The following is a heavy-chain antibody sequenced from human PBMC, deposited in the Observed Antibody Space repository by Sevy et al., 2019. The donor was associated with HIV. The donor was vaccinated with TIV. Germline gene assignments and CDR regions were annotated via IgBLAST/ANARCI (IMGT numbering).Heavy chain of an antibody. CDR2: IRSKTGGGTT. CDR3: TTDHRRDGIVVVPFDY. CDR1: GFSFSNAW. D-gene: IGHD3-22*01. J-gene: IGHJ4*02. V-gene: IGHV3-15*01. Sequence: GGSLRLSCAASGFSFSNAWMSWVRQAPGKGLEWVGRIRSKTGGGTTDFAAFAKGKFTISRDDSKDTLYLQMNSLKTEDTAVYYCTTDHRRDGIVVVPFDYWGQGTLVTVSS.